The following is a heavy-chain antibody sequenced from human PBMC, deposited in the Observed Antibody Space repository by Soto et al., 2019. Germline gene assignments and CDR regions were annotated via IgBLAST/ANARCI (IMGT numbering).Heavy chain of an antibody. CDR3: ARDNSYSTDY. CDR2: INSDGSTT. CDR1: GFTFSTRW. Sequence: GGSLRLSCAASGFTFSTRWMHWVRQAPGKGLVWVSYINSDGSTTTYADSVQGRFTISRDNAKNTVYLQMNSLRADDTAVYYCARDNSYSTDYWGQGTLVTVS. D-gene: IGHD4-4*01. V-gene: IGHV3-74*01. J-gene: IGHJ4*02.